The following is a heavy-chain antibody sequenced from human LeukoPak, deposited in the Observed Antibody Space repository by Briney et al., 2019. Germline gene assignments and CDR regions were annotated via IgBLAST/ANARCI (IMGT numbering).Heavy chain of an antibody. CDR1: GFTFSSYG. V-gene: IGHV3-33*01. CDR2: IWYDGSNK. D-gene: IGHD6-13*01. J-gene: IGHJ5*02. Sequence: GGSLRLSCAASGFTFSSYGMRWVRQAPGKGLEWVAVIWYDGSNKYYADSVKGRFTISRDNSKNTLYLQMHSLRAEDTAVYYCARDFSAGSSPDYWSDPWGQGTLVTVSS. CDR3: ARDFSAGSSPDYWSDP.